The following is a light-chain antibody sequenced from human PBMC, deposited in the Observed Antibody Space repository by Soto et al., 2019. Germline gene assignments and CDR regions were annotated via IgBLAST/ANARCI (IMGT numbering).Light chain of an antibody. J-gene: IGLJ3*02. CDR2: DVS. CDR3: CTYNTSSTPVWV. V-gene: IGLV2-14*01. Sequence: QSALTQPASVSGSPGQSITISCTGTSSDVGGYNYVSWYQQHPGKAPKLMIYDVSNRPSGVSNRFSGSKSGNTASLTISGRQPEDEADYYCCTYNTSSTPVWVFGTGTKLTVL. CDR1: SSDVGGYNY.